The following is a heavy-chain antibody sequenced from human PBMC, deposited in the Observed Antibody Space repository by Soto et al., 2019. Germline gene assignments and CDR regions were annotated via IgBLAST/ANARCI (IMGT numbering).Heavy chain of an antibody. J-gene: IGHJ4*02. CDR2: INAVDEYT. CDR1: GFTFSSYA. CDR3: AKNFYFDS. V-gene: IGHV3-23*01. Sequence: EVQLLESGGGWVQPGGSLRLSCAASGFTFSSYAMSWVRQAPGKGLEWVSSINAVDEYTKYADSVEGRFTISRDNPKNTVYLQMNSLRAEDTAVHYCAKNFYFDSWGQGTLVTVSP.